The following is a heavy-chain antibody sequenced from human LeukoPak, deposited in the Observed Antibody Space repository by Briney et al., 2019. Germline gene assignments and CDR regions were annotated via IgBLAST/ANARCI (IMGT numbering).Heavy chain of an antibody. Sequence: PGGSLRLSCAASGFTFSSYAMSWVRQAPGKGLEWVSAISGSGGSTYYADPVKGRFTISRDNSKNTLYLQMNSLRAEDTAVYYCAKPGPITFGGVIVIPGNYGMDVWGQGTTVTVSS. D-gene: IGHD3-16*02. CDR1: GFTFSSYA. CDR3: AKPGPITFGGVIVIPGNYGMDV. J-gene: IGHJ6*02. CDR2: ISGSGGST. V-gene: IGHV3-23*01.